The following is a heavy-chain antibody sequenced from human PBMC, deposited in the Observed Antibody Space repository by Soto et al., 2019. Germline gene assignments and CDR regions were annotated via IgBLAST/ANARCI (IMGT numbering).Heavy chain of an antibody. CDR3: AARSGDYYIYVQY. V-gene: IGHV3-23*01. Sequence: DVQLLESGGGLVQPGGSLRLSCAASGFTFSSFAMTWVRQAPGKGLEWVSTISGGGGSTYYADSVKGRFTISRDNSRNTLYLRMNSLRAEDTAVYYCAARSGDYYIYVQYWGQGTLVTVSS. D-gene: IGHD3-10*01. CDR1: GFTFSSFA. J-gene: IGHJ1*01. CDR2: ISGGGGST.